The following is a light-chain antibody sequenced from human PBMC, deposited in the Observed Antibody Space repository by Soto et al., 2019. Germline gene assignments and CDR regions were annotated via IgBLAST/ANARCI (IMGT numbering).Light chain of an antibody. J-gene: IGKJ1*01. CDR3: QLDQGSPGP. CDR1: QRVXSW. Sequence: TLWASPLSQATGDGVTITCQPSQRVXSWLVWYEPKPGKPPKVLXYHASNWDTGGPSRCSGSASGTDFPLPINSLQPEDVATYYFQLDQGSPGPFAQGTRVEI. V-gene: IGKV1-5*01. CDR2: HAS.